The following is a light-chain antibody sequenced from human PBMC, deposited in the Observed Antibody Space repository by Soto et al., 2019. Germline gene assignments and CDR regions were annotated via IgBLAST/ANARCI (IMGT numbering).Light chain of an antibody. CDR1: SSDVGGYNY. V-gene: IGLV2-8*01. CDR3: SSYAGSNTVV. J-gene: IGLJ2*01. CDR2: EVN. Sequence: QSVLTQPPSASGSPGQSVAISCTGTSSDVGGYNYVSWYQQHPGKAPKLMIYEVNKRLSGVPDRFSGSKSGNTASLTVSGLQAEDEGDYYCSSYAGSNTVVFGGGTKVTVL.